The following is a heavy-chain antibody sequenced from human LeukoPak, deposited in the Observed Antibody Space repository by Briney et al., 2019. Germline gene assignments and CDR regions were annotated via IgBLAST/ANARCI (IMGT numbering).Heavy chain of an antibody. CDR1: GDSFSRSDSY. V-gene: IGHV4-39*01. D-gene: IGHD3-22*01. J-gene: IGHJ1*01. CDR2: IYYSGRT. Sequence: SETLSLTCSVSGDSFSRSDSYWDWIRQPPGKGLEWVGTIYYSGRTYYSPSLKSRVTMSVDPSNNQFSLNLRSVTAADTALYYCARRRYYDGSGYLEWGQGTLLSVSS. CDR3: ARRRYYDGSGYLE.